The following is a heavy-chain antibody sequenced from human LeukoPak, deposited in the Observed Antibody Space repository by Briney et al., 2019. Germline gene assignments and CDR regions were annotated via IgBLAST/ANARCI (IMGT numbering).Heavy chain of an antibody. J-gene: IGHJ4*02. CDR3: AKGEDYYDSSGYFNDY. CDR2: ISGSGGST. D-gene: IGHD3-22*01. V-gene: IGHV3-23*01. CDR1: GFTFSSYA. Sequence: GGSLGISCAASGFTFSSYAMSWVRQAPGKGLEWVSAISGSGGSTYYADSVKGRFTISRDNSKNTLYLQMNSLRAEDTAVYYCAKGEDYYDSSGYFNDYWGQGTLVTVSS.